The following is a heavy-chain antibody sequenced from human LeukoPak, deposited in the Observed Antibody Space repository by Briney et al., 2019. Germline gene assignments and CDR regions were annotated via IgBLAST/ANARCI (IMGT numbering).Heavy chain of an antibody. V-gene: IGHV4-34*01. CDR1: GGSVSGYY. J-gene: IGHJ3*02. Sequence: PSETLSLTCAVSGGSVSGYYWSWIRQPPGKGPEWIGKISHSGSTNYNPSLESRVTISVDTSTNQFSLNLSSVTAADTAVYYCARSANAFDIWGQGTMVTVSS. CDR3: ARSANAFDI. CDR2: ISHSGST.